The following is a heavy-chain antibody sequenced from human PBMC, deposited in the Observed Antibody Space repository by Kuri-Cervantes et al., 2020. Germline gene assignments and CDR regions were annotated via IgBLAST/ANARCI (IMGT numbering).Heavy chain of an antibody. J-gene: IGHJ4*02. D-gene: IGHD3-9*01. Sequence: GGSLRLSCAASGFTFSTYSMTWVRQAPGKGLEWVANIKQDGSEKYYVDSVKGRFTASRDNARNSLYLQMNSLRAEDTAVYYCARLTGYALDCWGQGILVTVSS. CDR3: ARLTGYALDC. V-gene: IGHV3-7*01. CDR1: GFTFSTYS. CDR2: IKQDGSEK.